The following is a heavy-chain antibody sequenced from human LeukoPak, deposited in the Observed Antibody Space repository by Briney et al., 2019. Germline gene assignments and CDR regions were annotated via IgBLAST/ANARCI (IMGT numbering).Heavy chain of an antibody. V-gene: IGHV4-4*07. CDR2: IYTSEST. J-gene: IGHJ4*02. CDR3: ARANGNYDYFDC. D-gene: IGHD1-7*01. Sequence: TSETLSLTCSVSGASVSSYYWSWIRQPAGKGLEWIGRIYTSESTNYNPSLKSRVTMSVDTSKNQLSLKLSSVTAADTAVYYCARANGNYDYFDCWGQGTLVTVS. CDR1: GASVSSYY.